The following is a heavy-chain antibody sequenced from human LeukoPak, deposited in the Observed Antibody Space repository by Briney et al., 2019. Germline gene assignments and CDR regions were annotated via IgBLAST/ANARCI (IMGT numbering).Heavy chain of an antibody. D-gene: IGHD3-3*01. Sequence: SETLSLTCTVSGGSISSSSYYWGWIRQPPGKGLEWIGSIYYSGSTYYNPSLKSRVTISVDTSKNQFSLKLSSGTAADTAVYYCASTRDYDFWSGYSDYWGQGTLVTVSS. CDR1: GGSISSSSYY. CDR3: ASTRDYDFWSGYSDY. J-gene: IGHJ4*02. CDR2: IYYSGST. V-gene: IGHV4-39*01.